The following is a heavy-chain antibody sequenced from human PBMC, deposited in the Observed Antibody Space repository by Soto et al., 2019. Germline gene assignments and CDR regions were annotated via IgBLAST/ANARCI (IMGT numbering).Heavy chain of an antibody. CDR2: INHRERT. Sequence: SETLCLTCAVYGGSFSGYYWIWIRQPPGKGLEWIGEINHRERTNYNPSLKSRVTLSVDTSKNQFSLNLNSVTAADTAVYYCARAGDSSGYCDSWGQGTPVTVSS. J-gene: IGHJ4*02. D-gene: IGHD3-22*01. V-gene: IGHV4-34*01. CDR3: ARAGDSSGYCDS. CDR1: GGSFSGYY.